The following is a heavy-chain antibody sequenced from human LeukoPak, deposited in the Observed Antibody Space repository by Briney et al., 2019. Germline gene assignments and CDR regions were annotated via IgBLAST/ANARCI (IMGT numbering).Heavy chain of an antibody. CDR2: IKSITDGGTT. Sequence: PGGSLTLSCAASGFTFNNAWMHWVRQAPGKGLEWVGRIKSITDGGTTDYAAPVKGRFTISRDDSKNTLYLQMNSLKTEDAAVYFCCGAQTGGWYGPFDYWGQGTLVTVSS. CDR3: CGAQTGGWYGPFDY. J-gene: IGHJ4*02. D-gene: IGHD6-19*01. V-gene: IGHV3-15*01. CDR1: GFTFNNAW.